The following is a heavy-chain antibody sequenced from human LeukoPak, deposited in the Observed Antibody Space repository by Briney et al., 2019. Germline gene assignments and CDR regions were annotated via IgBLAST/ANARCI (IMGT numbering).Heavy chain of an antibody. CDR1: GFTFSNYG. D-gene: IGHD2-21*02. V-gene: IGHV3-23*01. Sequence: GGSLRLSCAASGFTFSNYGMSWVRQAPGKGLEWVSAISGSGGSTYYADSVQGRFTISRDNSKNTLYLQMNSLRAEDTAIYYCAKDGTGCGGDCYSDYWGQGTLLTVSS. CDR3: AKDGTGCGGDCYSDY. J-gene: IGHJ4*02. CDR2: ISGSGGST.